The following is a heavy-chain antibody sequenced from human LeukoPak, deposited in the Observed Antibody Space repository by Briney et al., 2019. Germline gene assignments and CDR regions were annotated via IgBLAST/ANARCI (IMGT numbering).Heavy chain of an antibody. Sequence: SETLSLTCTVSGGSISSYYWSWIRQPPGKGLEWIGYIYYSGSTNYNPSLKSRDTISVDTSKNQFSLNLSSVTAADTAVYYCARVGSWYSSGWYYFDYWGQGTLVTVSS. CDR1: GGSISSYY. D-gene: IGHD6-19*01. V-gene: IGHV4-59*01. CDR2: IYYSGST. J-gene: IGHJ4*02. CDR3: ARVGSWYSSGWYYFDY.